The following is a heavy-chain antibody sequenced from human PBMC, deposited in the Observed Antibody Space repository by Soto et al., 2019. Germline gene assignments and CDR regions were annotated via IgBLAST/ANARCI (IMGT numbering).Heavy chain of an antibody. V-gene: IGHV3-15*05. Sequence: RRLSCAASGCTFNNAWMFWVRQAPGKGLEWVGSIKGKTDGGTTDYAATVKSRFTISRDDSKNTVYLQMNSLKTEDTAVYYCTTRTFYYDSSGCYCAYWFQGTLVTV. J-gene: IGHJ4*02. D-gene: IGHD3-22*01. CDR3: TTRTFYYDSSGCYCAY. CDR2: IKGKTDGGTT. CDR1: GCTFNNAW.